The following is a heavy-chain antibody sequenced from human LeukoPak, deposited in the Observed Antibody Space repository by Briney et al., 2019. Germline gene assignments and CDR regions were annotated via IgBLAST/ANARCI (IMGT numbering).Heavy chain of an antibody. CDR2: ISGSGGST. CDR3: ARGWELDPVDY. CDR1: GFTFSSYG. J-gene: IGHJ4*02. D-gene: IGHD1-26*01. V-gene: IGHV3-23*01. Sequence: GGSLRLSCAASGFTFSSYGMSWVRQAPGKGLEWVSAISGSGGSTYYADSVKGRFTISRDNSKNTLYLQMNSLRAEDTAVYYCARGWELDPVDYWGQGTLVTVSS.